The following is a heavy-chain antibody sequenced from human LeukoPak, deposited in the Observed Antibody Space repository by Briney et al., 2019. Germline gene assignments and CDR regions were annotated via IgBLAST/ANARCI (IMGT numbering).Heavy chain of an antibody. CDR3: ARLEWLRFGY. V-gene: IGHV4-39*01. CDR2: IYYSGST. CDR1: GGSFSGYY. J-gene: IGHJ4*02. D-gene: IGHD5-12*01. Sequence: SETLSLTCAVSGGSFSGYYWSWIRQPPGKGLEWIGSIYYSGSTYYNPSLKSRVTISVDTSKNQFSLKLSSVTAADTAVYYCARLEWLRFGYWGQGTLVTVSS.